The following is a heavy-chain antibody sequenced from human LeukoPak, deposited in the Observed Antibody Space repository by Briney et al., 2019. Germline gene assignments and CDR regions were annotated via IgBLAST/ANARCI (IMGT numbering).Heavy chain of an antibody. CDR3: AKGMVRGVIFRGTYYMDV. V-gene: IGHV3-30*02. D-gene: IGHD3-10*01. CDR2: IRYDGSNK. Sequence: GGSLRLSCAASGFTFSSYGMHWVRQAPGKGLEWVAFIRYDGSNKYYAASVKGRFTISRDNSKNTLYLQMNSLRAEDTAVYYCAKGMVRGVIFRGTYYMDVWGKGTTVTISS. CDR1: GFTFSSYG. J-gene: IGHJ6*03.